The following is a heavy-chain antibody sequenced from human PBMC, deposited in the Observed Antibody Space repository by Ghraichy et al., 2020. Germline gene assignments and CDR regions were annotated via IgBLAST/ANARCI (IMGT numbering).Heavy chain of an antibody. CDR1: GGSFSGYY. V-gene: IGHV4-34*01. CDR2: VNHSGST. Sequence: SETLSLTCAVYGGSFSGYYWCWIRQRPRPGLEWNGEVNHSGSTNSNPTLNRRVTISVDTSKNQFSLTLNSVTAADTAVYYCASSRYSSPSVGMDVWGQGTTVTVSS. CDR3: ASSRYSSPSVGMDV. J-gene: IGHJ6*02. D-gene: IGHD6-6*01.